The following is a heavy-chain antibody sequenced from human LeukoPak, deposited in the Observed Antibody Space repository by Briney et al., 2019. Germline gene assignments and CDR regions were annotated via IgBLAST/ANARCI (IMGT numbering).Heavy chain of an antibody. CDR1: GFTFSSYA. CDR2: ISYDGSNK. J-gene: IGHJ4*02. V-gene: IGHV3-30-3*01. D-gene: IGHD3-3*01. CDR3: ATLYDFWSGYGGIDY. Sequence: GGSLRLSCAASGFTFSSYAMHWVRQAPGKGLEWVAVISYDGSNKYYADSVKGRFTISRDNSKNTLYLQMNSLRAEDTAVYYCATLYDFWSGYGGIDYWGQGTLVTVSS.